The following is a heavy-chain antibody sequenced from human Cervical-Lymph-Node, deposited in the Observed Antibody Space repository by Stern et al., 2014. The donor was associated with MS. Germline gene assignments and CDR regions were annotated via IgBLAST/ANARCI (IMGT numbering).Heavy chain of an antibody. J-gene: IGHJ4*02. CDR3: TRGRGTLLYLH. D-gene: IGHD2-15*01. CDR1: GYTFIGYY. CDR2: ISPHTGDT. Sequence: QVQLVQSGPALGKPGASVELSCEASGYTFIGYYIHWVRQAPGQGLEWVGWISPHTGDTRYAQNFIGRVAMTRDTSINTAYLELNSLTSDDTAFYYCTRGRGTLLYLHWGQGTLITVSS. V-gene: IGHV1-2*02.